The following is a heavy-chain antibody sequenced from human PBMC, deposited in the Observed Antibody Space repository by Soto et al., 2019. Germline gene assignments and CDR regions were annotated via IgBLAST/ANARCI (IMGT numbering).Heavy chain of an antibody. D-gene: IGHD2-2*01. CDR1: GYTFTSYG. Sequence: ASVKVSCKASGYTFTSYGISWVRQAPGQGLEWMGWISAYNGNTNYAQKLQGRVTMTTDTSTSTAYMELRSLRSDDTAVYYCAKDLLYCSSTSCYVSVWGQGTLVTVSS. J-gene: IGHJ4*02. CDR3: AKDLLYCSSTSCYVSV. V-gene: IGHV1-18*01. CDR2: ISAYNGNT.